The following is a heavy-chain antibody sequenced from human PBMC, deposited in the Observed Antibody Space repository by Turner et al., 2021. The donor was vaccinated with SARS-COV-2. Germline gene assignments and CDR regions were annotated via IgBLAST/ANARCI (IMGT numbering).Heavy chain of an antibody. Sequence: QVQLQESGPGLVKPSQTLSPTCTVAGGSISSGGYYWSWIRQHPGKGLEWIGYIYYSGSIYYNPSLKSRVTISVDTSKNQFSLKLSSVTAADTAVYYCARFRVGSGWYIDYWGQGTLVTVSS. CDR1: GGSISSGGYY. D-gene: IGHD6-19*01. V-gene: IGHV4-31*03. CDR3: ARFRVGSGWYIDY. J-gene: IGHJ4*02. CDR2: IYYSGSI.